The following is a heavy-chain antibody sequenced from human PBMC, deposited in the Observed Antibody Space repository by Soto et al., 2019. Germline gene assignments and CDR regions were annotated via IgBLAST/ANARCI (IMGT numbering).Heavy chain of an antibody. CDR3: ARGGGVGVAGSAAFDM. CDR2: INPATGAA. J-gene: IGHJ3*02. Sequence: QLHLVQSGAVVKKPGASVTVSCSASGYPVTAYYMHWVRQAPGRGLEWMGGINPATGAAKYTQTFQGRVTMTGDTATRTGFMELSGLTSADTAVFYCARGGGVGVAGSAAFDMWGQGTLVTVSS. CDR1: GYPVTAYY. D-gene: IGHD3-3*01. V-gene: IGHV1-2*02.